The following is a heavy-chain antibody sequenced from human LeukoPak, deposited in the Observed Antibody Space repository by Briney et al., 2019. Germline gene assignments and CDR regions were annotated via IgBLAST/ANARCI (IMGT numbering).Heavy chain of an antibody. Sequence: PSETLSLTCTVSGASISSYYWTWIRQPPGKGLEWIGNIYYSGDTTYNPSLQSRVTISLDTSQNRFSLNLKSVTAADTAVYYCARQQRYCSSTSCPIDYWGQGTLVIASS. CDR2: IYYSGDT. D-gene: IGHD2-2*01. J-gene: IGHJ4*02. CDR1: GASISSYY. CDR3: ARQQRYCSSTSCPIDY. V-gene: IGHV4-59*13.